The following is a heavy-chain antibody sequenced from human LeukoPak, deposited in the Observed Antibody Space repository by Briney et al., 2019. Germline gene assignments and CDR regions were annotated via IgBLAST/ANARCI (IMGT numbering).Heavy chain of an antibody. J-gene: IGHJ4*02. CDR1: GFTFSASW. V-gene: IGHV3-7*01. CDR3: ARGVRGFDY. Sequence: GGSLCLSCAASGFTFSASWMSWVRQPPGKGLEWVTNINQDGSKKYYVDSVKGRFTISRDNARNALYLQMNSLRTEDTAVYYCARGVRGFDYGGQGTLVSVP. CDR2: INQDGSKK.